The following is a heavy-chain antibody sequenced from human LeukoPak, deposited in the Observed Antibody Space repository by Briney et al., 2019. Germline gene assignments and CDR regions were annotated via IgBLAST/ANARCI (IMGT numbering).Heavy chain of an antibody. J-gene: IGHJ4*02. V-gene: IGHV4-34*01. CDR3: TRAVAGHPD. Sequence: EPSETLSLTCAVSGVPFSNYYWSWVRQSPRQGLEWIGEINHSGYTNYNPSLKSRVTMSIDTSKNQFSLKLTSVTAADAGVYYCTRAVAGHPDWGQGTLVTVSS. CDR2: INHSGYT. CDR1: GVPFSNYY. D-gene: IGHD6-19*01.